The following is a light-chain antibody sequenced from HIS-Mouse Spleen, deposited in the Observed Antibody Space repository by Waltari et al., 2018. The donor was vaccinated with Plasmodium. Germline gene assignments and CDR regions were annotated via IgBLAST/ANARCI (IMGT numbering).Light chain of an antibody. CDR2: QAS. V-gene: IGLV3-1*01. CDR1: KLGDKY. CDR3: QAWDSSTVV. Sequence: SYELTQPPSVSVSPGQTASITCSGDKLGDKYACWYQQKPGQSPVLVIYQASKRPSGIPERFSGSNSGNTATLNISGTQAMDEADYYCQAWDSSTVVFGGGTKLTVL. J-gene: IGLJ2*01.